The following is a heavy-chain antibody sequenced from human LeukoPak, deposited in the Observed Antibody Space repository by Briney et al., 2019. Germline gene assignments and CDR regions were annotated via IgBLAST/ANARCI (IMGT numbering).Heavy chain of an antibody. V-gene: IGHV4-61*10. J-gene: IGHJ4*02. CDR3: ARTGPYGDYFAGYFDY. D-gene: IGHD4-17*01. Sequence: SETLSLTCTVSGGSISSGSYYWSWIRQPAGKGLEWIGYIYYSGSTNYNPSLKSRVTISVDTSKNQFSLKLSSVTAADTAVYYCARTGPYGDYFAGYFDYWGQGTLVTVSS. CDR1: GGSISSGSYY. CDR2: IYYSGST.